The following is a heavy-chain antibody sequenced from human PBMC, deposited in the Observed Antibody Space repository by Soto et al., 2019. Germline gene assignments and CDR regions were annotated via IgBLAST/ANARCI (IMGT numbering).Heavy chain of an antibody. J-gene: IGHJ3*02. CDR1: GDTFSTYT. CDR2: ISAYNGNT. D-gene: IGHD1-26*01. V-gene: IGHV1-18*01. Sequence: ASVKVSCKASGDTFSTYTITWMRQAPGQGLEWMGWISAYNGNTNYAQKLQGRVTMTTDTSTSTAYMELRSLRSDDTAVYYCARGKSGSRPHAFDIWGQGTMVTVSS. CDR3: ARGKSGSRPHAFDI.